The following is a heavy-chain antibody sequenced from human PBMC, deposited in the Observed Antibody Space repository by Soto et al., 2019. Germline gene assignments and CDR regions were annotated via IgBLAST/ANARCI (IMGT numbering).Heavy chain of an antibody. V-gene: IGHV4-30-4*01. CDR3: ARAQYCSGGSCYAPRYYYYGMDV. Sequence: QVQLQESGPGLVKPSQTLSLTCTVSGGSISSGDYYWSWIRQPPGKGLEWIGYIYYSGSTYYNPSLKSRFTISVDTSKNQFSLKLSSVTAADTAVYYCARAQYCSGGSCYAPRYYYYGMDVWGQGTTVTVSS. CDR1: GGSISSGDYY. J-gene: IGHJ6*02. CDR2: IYYSGST. D-gene: IGHD2-15*01.